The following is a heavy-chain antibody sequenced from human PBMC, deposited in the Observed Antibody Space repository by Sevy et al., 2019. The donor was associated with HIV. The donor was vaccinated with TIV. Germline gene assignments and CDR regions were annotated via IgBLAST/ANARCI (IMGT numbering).Heavy chain of an antibody. V-gene: IGHV1-69*13. J-gene: IGHJ4*02. CDR2: IIPIFGTA. CDR1: GGTFSSYA. CDR3: ARSGYSSDQDLFDY. D-gene: IGHD6-19*01. Sequence: ASVKVSCKASGGTFSSYAISWVRQAPGQGLEWMGGIIPIFGTANYAQKFQGRVTITADESTSTAYMELSSLRSEDTAVYYCARSGYSSDQDLFDYWGQGTLVTVSS.